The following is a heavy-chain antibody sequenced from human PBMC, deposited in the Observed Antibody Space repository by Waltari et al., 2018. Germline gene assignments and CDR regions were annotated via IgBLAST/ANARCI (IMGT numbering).Heavy chain of an antibody. V-gene: IGHV4-61*09. CDR1: GGSISSGSYY. Sequence: QVQLQESGPGLVKPSQTLSLTCTVSGGSISSGSYYWSWIRQPAGKGLEWIGYIYTSGSTNYNPSLKSRVTISVDTSKNQFSLKLSSVTAADTAVYYCARLQKGKGVATSGEIDYWGQGTLVTVSS. CDR3: ARLQKGKGVATSGEIDY. D-gene: IGHD5-12*01. J-gene: IGHJ4*02. CDR2: IYTSGST.